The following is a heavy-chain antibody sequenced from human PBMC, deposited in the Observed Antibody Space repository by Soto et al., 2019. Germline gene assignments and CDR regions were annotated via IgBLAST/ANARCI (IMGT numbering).Heavy chain of an antibody. V-gene: IGHV4-61*01. CDR1: GGSVSSGSYY. D-gene: IGHD5-18*01. CDR3: ARTVGYSYLYYFDY. Sequence: SETLSLTCTVSGGSVSSGSYYWSWIRQPPGKGLEWIGYIYYSGSTNYNPSLKSRVTISVDTSKNQFSLKLSSVTAADTAVYYCARTVGYSYLYYFDYWGQGTLVTSPQ. CDR2: IYYSGST. J-gene: IGHJ4*02.